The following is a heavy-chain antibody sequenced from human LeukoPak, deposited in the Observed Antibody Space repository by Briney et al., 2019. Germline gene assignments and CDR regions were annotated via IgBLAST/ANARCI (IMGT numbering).Heavy chain of an antibody. CDR2: ISGSGGST. D-gene: IGHD5-12*01. J-gene: IGHJ4*02. CDR3: AKSISGHDYFDY. Sequence: GGSLRLSCAASGFTFSSYAMSWVRQAPGKGLEWVSAISGSGGSTYYADSVKGRFTISRDNSKNTLYLQTNSLRAEDTAVYYCAKSISGHDYFDYWGQGTLVTVSS. V-gene: IGHV3-23*01. CDR1: GFTFSSYA.